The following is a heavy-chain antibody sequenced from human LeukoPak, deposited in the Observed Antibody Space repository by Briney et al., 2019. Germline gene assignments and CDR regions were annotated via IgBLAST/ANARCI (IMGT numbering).Heavy chain of an antibody. CDR3: AREEIVPAAYFDY. CDR1: GFTFSSYE. CDR2: ISSSGSTI. J-gene: IGHJ4*02. D-gene: IGHD2-2*01. Sequence: GGSLRLSCAASGFTFSSYEMNWVRQAPGKGLEWVSYISSSGSTIYYADSVKGRFTISRDIAKNSLYLQMNSLRAEDTAVYYCAREEIVPAAYFDYWGQGTLVTVSS. V-gene: IGHV3-48*03.